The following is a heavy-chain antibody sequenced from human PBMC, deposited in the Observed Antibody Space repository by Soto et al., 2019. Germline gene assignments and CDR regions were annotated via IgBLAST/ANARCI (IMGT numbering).Heavy chain of an antibody. D-gene: IGHD3-9*01. CDR3: ARDVGLDSDDFFAY. V-gene: IGHV3-23*01. J-gene: IGHJ4*02. CDR2: IRGDGGKT. CDR1: GVTCSSYA. Sequence: GGSLILSCGASGVTCSSYAMSWVRQAPGKGLQWVSTIRGDGGKTHYTDSVKGRFSISRDNSKNTVYLQMDSLRAEDAAMYFCARDVGLDSDDFFAYWGQGTQVNVSS.